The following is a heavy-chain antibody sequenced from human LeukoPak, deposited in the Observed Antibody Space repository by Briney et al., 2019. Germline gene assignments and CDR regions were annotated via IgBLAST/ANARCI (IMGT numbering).Heavy chain of an antibody. Sequence: GGSLRLSCAAFGFTFSSYGMHWVRQAPGKGLEWVAVIWYDGSNKYYADSVKGRFTISRDNSKNTLYPQMNSLRAEDTAVYYCARDLSSDSSGYRYGMDVWGQGTTVTVSS. J-gene: IGHJ6*02. CDR1: GFTFSSYG. V-gene: IGHV3-33*01. CDR3: ARDLSSDSSGYRYGMDV. D-gene: IGHD3-22*01. CDR2: IWYDGSNK.